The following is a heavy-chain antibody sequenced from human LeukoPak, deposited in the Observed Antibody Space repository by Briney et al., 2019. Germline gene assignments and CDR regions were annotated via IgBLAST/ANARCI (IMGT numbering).Heavy chain of an antibody. CDR1: GFTFSSYA. V-gene: IGHV3-23*01. J-gene: IGHJ3*02. D-gene: IGHD5-18*01. CDR2: ISGSGDNT. Sequence: PGGSLRLSCAASGFTFSSYAMSWVRQAPGKGLEWVSGISGSGDNTYYADSVKGRFTISRDNTKNSLYLQMNSLRADDTAVYYCVRNQWLPFDAFDIWGQGTMVTVSS. CDR3: VRNQWLPFDAFDI.